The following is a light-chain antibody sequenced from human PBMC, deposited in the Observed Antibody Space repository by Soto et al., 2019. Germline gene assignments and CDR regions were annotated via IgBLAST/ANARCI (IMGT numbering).Light chain of an antibody. CDR3: QQYNNWPRT. V-gene: IGKV3-15*01. CDR1: QSVSSD. CDR2: GAS. J-gene: IGKJ1*01. Sequence: EIVMTQSPATLSVSPGERATLSGRASQSVSSDLAWYHQKPGQAPRLLIYGASTRATGIPARFSGSGSGTEFTLTITSLQSEDFAVYYCQQYNNWPRTFGQGTKVDIK.